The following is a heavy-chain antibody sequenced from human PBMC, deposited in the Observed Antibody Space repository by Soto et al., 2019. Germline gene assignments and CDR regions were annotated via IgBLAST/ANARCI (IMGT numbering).Heavy chain of an antibody. CDR2: IIPMFGTP. Sequence: ASVKVSCKASGGTSSNYVISWVRQAPGQGLEWMGGIIPMFGTPIYAQKFQGRVSITADASTSTAYLELSSLRSEDSAVYYCARDYISSYNNDSTIYGYFDFWGLETLVTVPS. CDR3: ARDYISSYNNDSTIYGYFDF. CDR1: GGTSSNYV. V-gene: IGHV1-69*13. D-gene: IGHD3-22*01. J-gene: IGHJ4*02.